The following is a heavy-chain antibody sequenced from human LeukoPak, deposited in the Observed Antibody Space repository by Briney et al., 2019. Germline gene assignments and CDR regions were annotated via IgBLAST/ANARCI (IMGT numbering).Heavy chain of an antibody. CDR1: GGTFSSYA. Sequence: GASVKVSCKASGGTFSSYAISWVRQAPGQGLEWMGGIIPIFGTANYAQKFQGRVTITADESTSTAYMELSSLRSEDTAVYCCARRWGGSSSWYWNWFDPWGQGTLVTVSS. J-gene: IGHJ5*02. V-gene: IGHV1-69*01. CDR3: ARRWGGSSSWYWNWFDP. CDR2: IIPIFGTA. D-gene: IGHD6-13*01.